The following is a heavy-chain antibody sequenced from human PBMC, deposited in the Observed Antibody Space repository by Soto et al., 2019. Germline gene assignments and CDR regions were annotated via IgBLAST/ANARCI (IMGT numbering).Heavy chain of an antibody. CDR2: TYFRSKWYN. CDR1: GDSVSSNTAS. Sequence: SQTLSLTCAISGDSVSSNTASWNWIRQSPSRGLEWLGRTYFRSKWYNDYAVSLKSRIIINPDTSNNQFSLQLNSVTPEDTAVYFCAKGDNLGPKTGYAFDPWGQGIMVTV. D-gene: IGHD5-12*01. CDR3: AKGDNLGPKTGYAFDP. V-gene: IGHV6-1*01. J-gene: IGHJ5*02.